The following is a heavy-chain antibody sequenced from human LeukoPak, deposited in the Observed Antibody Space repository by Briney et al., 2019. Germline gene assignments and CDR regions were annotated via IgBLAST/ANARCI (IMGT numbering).Heavy chain of an antibody. Sequence: GGSLRLSCAASQFTFSSYSMNWVRQAPGKGLEWVSSISSRSNYIYYPDSVKGRFTISRDNAKNSLYLQMNGLRAEDTAVYYCARDVAYYYESSGYYSLGFDIWGQGTMVTVSS. J-gene: IGHJ3*02. CDR2: ISSRSNYI. CDR1: QFTFSSYS. D-gene: IGHD3-22*01. CDR3: ARDVAYYYESSGYYSLGFDI. V-gene: IGHV3-21*01.